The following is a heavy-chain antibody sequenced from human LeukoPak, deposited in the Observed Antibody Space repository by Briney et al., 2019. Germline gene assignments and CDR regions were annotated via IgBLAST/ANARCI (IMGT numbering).Heavy chain of an antibody. V-gene: IGHV3-30-3*01. CDR3: ATPPSGSYYGXXPXYYFD. J-gene: IGHJ4*01. Sequence: GGSLRLSCAASGFTFSSYAMHWVRQAPGKGLEWVAVISYDGSNKYYADSVKGRFTISRDNSKNTLYLQMNSLRAEDTAVYYCATPPSGSYYGXXPXYYFD. CDR1: GFTFSSYA. D-gene: IGHD1-26*01. CDR2: ISYDGSNK.